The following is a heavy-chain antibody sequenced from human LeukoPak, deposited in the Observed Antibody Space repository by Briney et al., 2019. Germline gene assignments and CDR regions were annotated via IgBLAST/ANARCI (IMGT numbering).Heavy chain of an antibody. CDR2: ISGSGGST. J-gene: IGHJ4*02. D-gene: IGHD3-22*01. CDR3: ATGGGRVYYETSGYYFDY. Sequence: PGGSLRLSCAASGFTFSGYAMTWVRQAPGKGLEWVSSISGSGGSTYYADSVKGRFAISRDNSKNTLYLQMNSLRAEDTAVYYCATGGGRVYYETSGYYFDYWGQGTLVTVSS. CDR1: GFTFSGYA. V-gene: IGHV3-23*01.